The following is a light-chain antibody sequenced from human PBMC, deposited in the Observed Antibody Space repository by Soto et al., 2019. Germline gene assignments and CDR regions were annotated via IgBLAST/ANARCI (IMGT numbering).Light chain of an antibody. CDR1: QGIKNY. CDR2: AAS. J-gene: IGKJ4*01. V-gene: IGKV1-27*01. Sequence: DIQVTQYPSSLSASVGDRVTITCRASQGIKNYLAWYQQKPGEIPKLLIYAASTLESGIRPRFSGSGSGTDFTLTINSLQPEDVATYYFRRYYNAPFTFGGGTKVEIK. CDR3: RRYYNAPFT.